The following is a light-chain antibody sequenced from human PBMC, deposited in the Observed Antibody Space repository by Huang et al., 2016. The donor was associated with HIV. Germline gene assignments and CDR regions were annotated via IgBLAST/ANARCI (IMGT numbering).Light chain of an antibody. CDR3: QQYDILPYT. CDR2: DAS. CDR1: QDISNY. J-gene: IGKJ2*01. Sequence: DIQMTQSPSSLSASVGDRVTITCPAIQDISNYLNWYQQKPGKAPKLLIYDASNLETGVPSRFSGSGSGTDVTFTISSRQPEDIATYYCQQYDILPYTFGQGTKLEIK. V-gene: IGKV1-33*01.